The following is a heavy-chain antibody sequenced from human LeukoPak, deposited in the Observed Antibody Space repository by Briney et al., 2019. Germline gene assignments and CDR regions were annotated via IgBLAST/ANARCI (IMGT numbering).Heavy chain of an antibody. D-gene: IGHD6-13*01. V-gene: IGHV1-2*02. CDR1: GYTFTGYY. Sequence: PSVKVSCKASGYTFTGYYMHWVRQAPGQGLEWMGWINPNSGGTNYAQKFQGRVTMTRDTSISTAYMELSRLRSDDTAVYYCARDGHSSSWMFDYWGQGTLVTVSS. CDR2: INPNSGGT. J-gene: IGHJ4*02. CDR3: ARDGHSSSWMFDY.